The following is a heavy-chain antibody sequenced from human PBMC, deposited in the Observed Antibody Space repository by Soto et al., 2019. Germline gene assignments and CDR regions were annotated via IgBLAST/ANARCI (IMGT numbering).Heavy chain of an antibody. CDR3: ARSWGYYFDY. CDR2: IYYSGST. V-gene: IGHV4-59*01. Sequence: QVQLQESGPGLVKPSETLSLTCTVSGGSISSYYWSWIRQPPGKGLEWIGYIYYSGSTNYNPSLKSRVTISVHTSKNQFSLKLSSVTAADTAVYYCARSWGYYFDYWGQGTLVTVSS. D-gene: IGHD3-16*01. J-gene: IGHJ4*02. CDR1: GGSISSYY.